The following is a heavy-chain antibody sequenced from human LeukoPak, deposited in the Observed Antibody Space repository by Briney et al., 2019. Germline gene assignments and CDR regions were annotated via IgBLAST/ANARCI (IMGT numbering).Heavy chain of an antibody. V-gene: IGHV3-74*01. D-gene: IGHD1/OR15-1a*01. Sequence: GGSLRLSCVASGFNFNTYWMHWVRQVPGKGLMSVSRINPDGTYTNYAGSVKGRFTISRDNAKNTLYLQMNSLRVEDAAVYHCARDRDWNIDLWGQGTLVTVSS. CDR3: ARDRDWNIDL. CDR1: GFNFNTYW. J-gene: IGHJ5*02. CDR2: INPDGTYT.